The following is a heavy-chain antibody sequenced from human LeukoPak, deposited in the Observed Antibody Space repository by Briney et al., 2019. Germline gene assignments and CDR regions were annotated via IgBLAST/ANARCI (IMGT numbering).Heavy chain of an antibody. V-gene: IGHV4-59*01. CDR3: ASSDIVTGTTYYFDY. CDR1: GGSISSYY. D-gene: IGHD1-14*01. Sequence: SETLSLTCSVSGGSISSYYRFWIRQPPGKGLEWIGYVFHSGSTNYNPSLNSRVTISVDTSKNQFSLKLSSVTAADTAVYYCASSDIVTGTTYYFDYWGQGTLITVSS. CDR2: VFHSGST. J-gene: IGHJ4*02.